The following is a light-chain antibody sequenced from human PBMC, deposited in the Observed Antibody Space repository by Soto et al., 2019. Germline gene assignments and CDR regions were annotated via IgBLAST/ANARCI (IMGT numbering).Light chain of an antibody. V-gene: IGLV2-14*01. CDR3: SSYTSSSTLV. CDR2: EVS. J-gene: IGLJ1*01. Sequence: QSALPQPASVSGSPGQSITISCTGTSSDVGGYNYVSWYQHHPGKAPKLMIYEVSNRPSGVSNRFSGSKSGNTASLTISGHKAEDEADYYCSSYTSSSTLVFGTGTKLTVL. CDR1: SSDVGGYNY.